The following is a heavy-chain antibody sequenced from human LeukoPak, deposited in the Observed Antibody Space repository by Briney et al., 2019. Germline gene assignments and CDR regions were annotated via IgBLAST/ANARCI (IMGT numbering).Heavy chain of an antibody. CDR1: GFTFSDYY. CDR3: ARGQMYYYDSSGYPTDYFDY. D-gene: IGHD3-22*01. CDR2: ISSSGSTI. Sequence: PGGSLRLSFAASGFTFSDYYMSWIRQAPGKGLEWVSYISSSGSTIYYADSVKGRFTISRDNAKNSLYLQMNSLRAEDTAVYYCARGQMYYYDSSGYPTDYFDYWGQGTLVTVSS. V-gene: IGHV3-11*01. J-gene: IGHJ4*02.